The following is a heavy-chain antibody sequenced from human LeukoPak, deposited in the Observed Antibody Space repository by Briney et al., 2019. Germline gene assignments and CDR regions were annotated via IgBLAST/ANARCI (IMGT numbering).Heavy chain of an antibody. CDR2: KKQDGSEK. V-gene: IGHV3-7*01. Sequence: GGSLRLSCAASGFTFSSYWMCWLRQARGKLVGWVANKKQDGSEKYYVDSVKCRFTISRDNAKNSLYLQMNILRAEDTAVYYCARTRAVAGRKIQGYYYYYMDVWGKGTTVTISS. D-gene: IGHD6-19*01. J-gene: IGHJ6*03. CDR1: GFTFSSYW. CDR3: ARTRAVAGRKIQGYYYYYMDV.